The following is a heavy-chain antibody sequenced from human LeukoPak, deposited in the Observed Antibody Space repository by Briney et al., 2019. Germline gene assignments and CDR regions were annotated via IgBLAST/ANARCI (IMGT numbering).Heavy chain of an antibody. D-gene: IGHD6-13*01. CDR1: GDSVSSNSAA. J-gene: IGHJ5*02. CDR2: TYYRSKWYN. V-gene: IGHV6-1*01. CDR3: ARVVKYSSSWLNWFDP. Sequence: SQTLSLTCAISGDSVSSNSAAWNWIRQSPSRGLEWLGRTYYRSKWYNDYAVSVKSRITINPDTSKNQFSLKLSSVTAADTAVYYCARVVKYSSSWLNWFDPWGQGTLVTVSS.